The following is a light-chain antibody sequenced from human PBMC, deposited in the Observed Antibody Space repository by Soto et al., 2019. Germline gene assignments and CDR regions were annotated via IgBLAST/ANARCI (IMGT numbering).Light chain of an antibody. CDR3: QQRYNWPPLT. J-gene: IGKJ4*01. V-gene: IGKV3-11*01. CDR1: RTVGNF. CDR2: DAT. Sequence: EIVLTQAQATLSFSPLERANLSCSPSRTVGNFLAWYQQKPGQAPSLLIYDATHRATGIPARFSGSGSGTDFTLTISSLEPDDFGVYYCQQRYNWPPLTFGGGTKVDIK.